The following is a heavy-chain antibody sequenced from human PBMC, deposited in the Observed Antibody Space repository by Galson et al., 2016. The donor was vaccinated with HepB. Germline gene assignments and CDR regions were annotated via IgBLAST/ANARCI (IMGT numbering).Heavy chain of an antibody. D-gene: IGHD4-23*01. CDR1: GYSFKYYY. CDR3: AREVEPPHGWFDS. Sequence: SVKVSCKASGYSFKYYYIHWVRQAPGQGLEWMGRVNPDTGGSDSAQKFQGRVTMTRDTSTNTAYMELIRLTSDDSAVYFCAREVEPPHGWFDSWGQGALVTVSS. CDR2: VNPDTGGS. J-gene: IGHJ5*01. V-gene: IGHV1-2*02.